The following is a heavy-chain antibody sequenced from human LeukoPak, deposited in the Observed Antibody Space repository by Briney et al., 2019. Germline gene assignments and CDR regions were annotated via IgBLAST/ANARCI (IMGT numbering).Heavy chain of an antibody. CDR2: IYSGGST. V-gene: IGHV3-66*04. J-gene: IGHJ4*02. CDR1: GFTVSSNY. CDR3: VRQGQGLDY. Sequence: GGSLRLSCAASGFTVSSNYMSWVRQAPGKGLEWVSVIYSGGSTYYADSVKGRFTISRDNSYITLYLQMSSLTTEDTAVYFCVRQGQGLDYWGQGTLVTVSS.